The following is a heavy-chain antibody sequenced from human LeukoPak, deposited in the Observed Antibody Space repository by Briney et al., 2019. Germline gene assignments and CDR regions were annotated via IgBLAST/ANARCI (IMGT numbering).Heavy chain of an antibody. Sequence: GGSLRLSCAASGFTVSSNYMSWVRQAPGKGLEWVSVIYSGGSTYYADSVKGRFTISRDNSKNTLYLQMNSLRAEDTAVYYCARDLYPGYCSSTSCPRYYYYYMDVWGKGTTVTVSS. J-gene: IGHJ6*03. CDR1: GFTVSSNY. D-gene: IGHD2-2*01. CDR2: IYSGGST. CDR3: ARDLYPGYCSSTSCPRYYYYYMDV. V-gene: IGHV3-53*01.